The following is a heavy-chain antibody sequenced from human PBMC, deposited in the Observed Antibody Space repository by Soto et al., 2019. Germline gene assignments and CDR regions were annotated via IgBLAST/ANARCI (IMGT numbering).Heavy chain of an antibody. CDR2: ISAYNGNT. J-gene: IGHJ5*02. CDR1: GYTFTSYC. CDR3: ARDKGVYYDFWSGSSPQGWFDP. V-gene: IGHV1-18*04. Sequence: ASVKVSFKASGYTFTSYCISWVRQAPGQGLEGMGWISAYNGNTNYAQKLQGRVTMTTDTSTSTAYMELRSLRSDDTAVYYCARDKGVYYDFWSGSSPQGWFDPWGQGTLVTVSS. D-gene: IGHD3-3*01.